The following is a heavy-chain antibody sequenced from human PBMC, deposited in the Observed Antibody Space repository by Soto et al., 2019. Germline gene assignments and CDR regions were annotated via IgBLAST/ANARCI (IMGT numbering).Heavy chain of an antibody. J-gene: IGHJ4*02. D-gene: IGHD6-19*01. CDR1: GGSISSSSYY. Sequence: QLQLQESGPGLVKPSETLSLTCTVSGGSISSSSYYWGWIRQPPGKGLEWIGSIYYSGSTYYNPSLKSRVTISVDTSKNQFSLKLSSVTAADTAVYYCARRVSEAVAGRFDYWGQGTLVTVSS. V-gene: IGHV4-39*01. CDR2: IYYSGST. CDR3: ARRVSEAVAGRFDY.